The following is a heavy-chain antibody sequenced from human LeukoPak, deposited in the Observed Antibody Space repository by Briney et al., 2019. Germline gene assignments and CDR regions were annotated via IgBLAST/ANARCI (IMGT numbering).Heavy chain of an antibody. Sequence: GGSLRLSCAASGFTFSSYGMHWVRQAPGKGLEWVAVIWYDGSNKYYADSVKGRFTISRDNSKNTLYLQMNSLRAEDTAVYYCARVLMVTFLAAAAQPLGYWGQGTLVTVSS. D-gene: IGHD6-13*01. V-gene: IGHV3-33*01. CDR3: ARVLMVTFLAAAAQPLGY. J-gene: IGHJ4*02. CDR1: GFTFSSYG. CDR2: IWYDGSNK.